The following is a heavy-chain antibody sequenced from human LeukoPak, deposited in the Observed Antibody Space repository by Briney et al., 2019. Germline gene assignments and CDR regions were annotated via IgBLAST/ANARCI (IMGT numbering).Heavy chain of an antibody. J-gene: IGHJ4*02. V-gene: IGHV1-18*01. CDR2: ISAYNGNT. CDR1: GYTFTSYG. D-gene: IGHD2-15*01. Sequence: GASVKVSCKASGYTFTSYGISWVRQAPGQGLEWMGWISAYNGNTNYAQKLQGRVTMTTDTSTSTAYMELRSLRSDDTAVYYCARESTSRTYPVGGFGYWGQGTLVTVSS. CDR3: ARESTSRTYPVGGFGY.